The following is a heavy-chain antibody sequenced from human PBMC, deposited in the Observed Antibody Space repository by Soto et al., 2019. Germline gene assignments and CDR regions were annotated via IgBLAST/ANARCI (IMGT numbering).Heavy chain of an antibody. CDR3: AADTYYYDSSVDY. CDR1: GFTFTSSA. CDR2: IVVGSGNT. Sequence: SVKVSCKASGFTFTSSAVQWVRQARGQRLEWIGWIVVGSGNTNYAQKFQERVTITRDMSTSTAYMELSSLRSEDTAVYYCAADTYYYDSSVDYWGQGTLVTVSS. J-gene: IGHJ4*02. D-gene: IGHD3-22*01. V-gene: IGHV1-58*01.